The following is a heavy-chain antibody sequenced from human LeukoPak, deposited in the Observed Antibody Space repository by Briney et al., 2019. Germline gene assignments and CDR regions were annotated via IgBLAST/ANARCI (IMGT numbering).Heavy chain of an antibody. D-gene: IGHD3-16*01. CDR1: GDSVSSGSGG. CDR3: GRGGLVWGRLNCFAGFYF. J-gene: IGHJ3*01. CDR2: IYYRSQWYN. V-gene: IGHV6-1*01. Sequence: SQTLSLTCDISGDSVSSGSGGWNWIRQSPSRGLEWLGRIYYRSQWYNDDAVSVKGRISINPDTAKNQFSLHLNSVTPDDTALFLFGRGGLVWGRLNCFAGFYFWGQGTMVTGSS.